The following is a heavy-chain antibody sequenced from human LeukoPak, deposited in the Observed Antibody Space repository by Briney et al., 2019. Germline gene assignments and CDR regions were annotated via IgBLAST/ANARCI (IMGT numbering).Heavy chain of an antibody. J-gene: IGHJ4*02. V-gene: IGHV3-23*01. D-gene: IGHD2-8*01. Sequence: GGSLRLSCAASGFTFSSYGMSWVRQAPGKGLEWVSAISGSGGSTYYADSVKGRFTISRDNSKNTLYLQMNSLRAEDTAVYYCAKVTSYCTNGVCYDPIDYWGQGTLVTVSS. CDR1: GFTFSSYG. CDR2: ISGSGGST. CDR3: AKVTSYCTNGVCYDPIDY.